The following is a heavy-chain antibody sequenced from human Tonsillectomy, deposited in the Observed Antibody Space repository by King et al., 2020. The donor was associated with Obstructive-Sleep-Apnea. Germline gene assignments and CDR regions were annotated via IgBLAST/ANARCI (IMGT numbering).Heavy chain of an antibody. V-gene: IGHV4-59*01. CDR1: GGSISSYY. Sequence: VQLQESGPGLVKPSETLSLTCTVSGGSISSYYWSWIRQPPGKGLEWIGYIYYSGSTNYNPSLMSRVTISVDTSKNQFSLKLSSVTAADTAVYYCASFAGYSSSFDYWGQGTLVTVSS. CDR2: IYYSGST. D-gene: IGHD6-13*01. J-gene: IGHJ4*02. CDR3: ASFAGYSSSFDY.